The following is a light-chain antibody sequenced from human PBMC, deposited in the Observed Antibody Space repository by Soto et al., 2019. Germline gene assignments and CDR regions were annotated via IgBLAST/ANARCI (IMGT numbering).Light chain of an antibody. V-gene: IGLV2-8*01. Sequence: QSALTQAPPASGSPGQSVTISCTGTSSDVGGYNYVSWYQQHPGKAPKLMIYEVSKRPSGVPDRFSGSKSGNTASLTVSGLQAEDEADYYCSSYAGSNNLVFGGGTKVTVL. CDR2: EVS. CDR3: SSYAGSNNLV. CDR1: SSDVGGYNY. J-gene: IGLJ3*02.